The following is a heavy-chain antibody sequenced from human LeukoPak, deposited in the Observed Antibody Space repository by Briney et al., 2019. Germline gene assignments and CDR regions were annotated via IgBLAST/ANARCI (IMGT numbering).Heavy chain of an antibody. Sequence: SETLSRTCSVSGGSVRSGSYYWIWIRQPPGKGLEWIGYIYYSGSTNYNPSLRSRVTISVDTSKNQFSLKLSSVTAADTAVYYCARGYYGSGSFFDYWGQGSVLTVSS. J-gene: IGHJ4*01. D-gene: IGHD3-10*01. V-gene: IGHV4-61*01. CDR3: ARGYYGSGSFFDY. CDR1: GGSVRSGSYY. CDR2: IYYSGST.